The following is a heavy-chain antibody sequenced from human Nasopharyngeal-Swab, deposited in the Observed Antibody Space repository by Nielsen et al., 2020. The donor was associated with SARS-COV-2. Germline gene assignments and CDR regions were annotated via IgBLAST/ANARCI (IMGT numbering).Heavy chain of an antibody. CDR3: ARDEGCFDY. J-gene: IGHJ4*02. Sequence: GGSLRLSCAASGFTFSSYAMHWVRQAPGKGLEWVAVISYDGSNNYYADSVKGRFTISRDNSKNTLYLQMNSLRAEDTAVYYCARDEGCFDYWGQGTLVTVSS. D-gene: IGHD2-15*01. CDR1: GFTFSSYA. CDR2: ISYDGSNN. V-gene: IGHV3-30-3*01.